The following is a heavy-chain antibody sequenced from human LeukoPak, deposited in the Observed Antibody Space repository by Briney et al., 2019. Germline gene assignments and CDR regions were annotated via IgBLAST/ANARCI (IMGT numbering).Heavy chain of an antibody. CDR3: VRESRPGGAMGLYHNLDY. D-gene: IGHD1-1*01. CDR2: INSGSSMI. Sequence: GGSLRLSCAASGFSLRDYSMNWVRQAPGKGPEWLAWINSGSSMIFYADSVKGRFTISRDNTKNLLFLEMNNLRGDDTAIYYCVRESRPGGAMGLYHNLDYWGQGTLVAVSS. V-gene: IGHV3-48*01. CDR1: GFSLRDYS. J-gene: IGHJ4*02.